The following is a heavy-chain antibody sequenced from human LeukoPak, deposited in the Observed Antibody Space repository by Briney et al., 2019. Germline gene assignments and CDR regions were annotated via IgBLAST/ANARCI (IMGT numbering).Heavy chain of an antibody. Sequence: ASVKASCKVSGYTLTELSIHWVRLAPGERLEWMGGFDPEDGETIYAQKFQGRVTMTEDTSTYTANMELSSLRSDDTAVYYCATGGTYYYGNTTYHTFDYWGQGTLLTVSS. J-gene: IGHJ4*02. CDR2: FDPEDGET. V-gene: IGHV1-24*01. CDR3: ATGGTYYYGNTTYHTFDY. D-gene: IGHD3-10*01. CDR1: GYTLTELS.